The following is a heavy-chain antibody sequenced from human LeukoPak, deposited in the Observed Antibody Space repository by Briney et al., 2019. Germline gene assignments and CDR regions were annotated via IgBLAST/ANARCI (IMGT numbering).Heavy chain of an antibody. J-gene: IGHJ5*02. CDR3: AKDLGWELSHGFDP. CDR1: RFTFSTYA. V-gene: IGHV3-23*01. D-gene: IGHD1-26*01. CDR2: ITGSGGDT. Sequence: PGGSLRLSCAASRFTFSTYAMSWVRLAPGKGLEWVSGITGSGGDTYYADSVKGRFTISRDNSKNTLYLQMNTLRAEDTAVYYCAKDLGWELSHGFDPWGQGTLVTVSS.